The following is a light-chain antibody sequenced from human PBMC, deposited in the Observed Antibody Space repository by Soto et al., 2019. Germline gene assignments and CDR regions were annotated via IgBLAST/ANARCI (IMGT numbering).Light chain of an antibody. CDR3: QHYNNGWT. CDR1: QSVTSD. CDR2: GAS. Sequence: IVMTQSPATLSVSPGERVTLSCRASQSVTSDVAWYQQKPGQTPRLLIYGASTSVTGIPARFSGSGSETEFTLTISSLESEDFAIYYCQHYNNGWTFGQGTKVEIK. V-gene: IGKV3-15*01. J-gene: IGKJ1*01.